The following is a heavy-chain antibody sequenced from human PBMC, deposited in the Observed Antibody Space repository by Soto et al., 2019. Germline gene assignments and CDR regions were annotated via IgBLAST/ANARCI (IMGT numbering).Heavy chain of an antibody. CDR1: GFTFSSYW. CDR2: IKGDGTNT. Sequence: GGSLRLSCAASGFTFSSYWMHWVRQVPGKGLVWVSRIKGDGTNTGYADSVRGRFTISRDNVKNTLYLQMNSLRAEDTAVYYCARGLSGYYGFDYWGQGTLVTVSS. D-gene: IGHD5-12*01. J-gene: IGHJ4*02. CDR3: ARGLSGYYGFDY. V-gene: IGHV3-74*01.